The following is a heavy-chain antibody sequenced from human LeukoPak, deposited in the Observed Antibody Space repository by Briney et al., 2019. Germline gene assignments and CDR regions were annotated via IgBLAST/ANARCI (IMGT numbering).Heavy chain of an antibody. D-gene: IGHD3-10*01. Sequence: GGSLRLSCAASGFTFSSYWMSWVRQTPGKGLEWVSYISSTSSTIYYADSVKGRFTISRDNAKNSLFLQMNSLRAEDTAVYYCARDPLLWFGELPANYYFDSWGQGTLVTVSS. J-gene: IGHJ4*02. V-gene: IGHV3-48*01. CDR2: ISSTSSTI. CDR3: ARDPLLWFGELPANYYFDS. CDR1: GFTFSSYW.